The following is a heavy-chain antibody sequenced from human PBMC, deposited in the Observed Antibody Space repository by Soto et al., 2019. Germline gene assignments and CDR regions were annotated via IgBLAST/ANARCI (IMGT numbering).Heavy chain of an antibody. Sequence: GGSLRLSCTVSGVTFSNYAMNWVRQAPGKGLEWVSSLSGSGGTTYYADSVRCRFIISRDNSKNTLYLLMNSLRAEDTALYYCAKQRADYGSGADTFYFDSWGQGALVTVSS. D-gene: IGHD3-10*01. V-gene: IGHV3-23*01. CDR3: AKQRADYGSGADTFYFDS. J-gene: IGHJ4*02. CDR2: LSGSGGTT. CDR1: GVTFSNYA.